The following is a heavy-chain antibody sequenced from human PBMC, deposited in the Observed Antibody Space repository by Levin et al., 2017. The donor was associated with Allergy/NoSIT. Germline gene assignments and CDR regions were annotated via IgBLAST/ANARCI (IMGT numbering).Heavy chain of an antibody. CDR2: IKSKSDGGTT. J-gene: IGHJ4*02. V-gene: IGHV3-15*01. D-gene: IGHD3-10*01. CDR3: RAYDSGTLRNDY. Sequence: GGSLRLSCAASGFTFTNAWMSWVRQVPGKGLEWVGRIKSKSDGGTTDYAAPVKGRFTISRDDSKNTLSLQMNSLKTEDTAVYYCRAYDSGTLRNDYWGQGTLVTVSS. CDR1: GFTFTNAW.